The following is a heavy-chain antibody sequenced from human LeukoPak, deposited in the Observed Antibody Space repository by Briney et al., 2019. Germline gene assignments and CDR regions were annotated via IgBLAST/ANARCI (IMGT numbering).Heavy chain of an antibody. J-gene: IGHJ3*02. D-gene: IGHD3-16*02. V-gene: IGHV1-8*02. Sequence: GASVKVSCKASGYTFTSYDINSVRQATGQRLEWMGWMNPNSGNTGYAQKIQGRVTMTRDMSTSTVYMELSSLRSEDTAVYYCARNGITFGGVIVISTPEVERDAFDIWGQGTMVTVSS. CDR1: GYTFTSYD. CDR2: MNPNSGNT. CDR3: ARNGITFGGVIVISTPEVERDAFDI.